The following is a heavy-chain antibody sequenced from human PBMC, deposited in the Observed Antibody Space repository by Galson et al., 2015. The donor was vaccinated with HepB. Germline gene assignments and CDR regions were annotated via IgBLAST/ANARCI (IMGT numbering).Heavy chain of an antibody. CDR3: ARDRDYRLDY. V-gene: IGHV1-18*04. J-gene: IGHJ4*02. CDR2: ISANSGNT. Sequence: SVKVSCKASGYTFTSNGISWVRQAPGQGLEWMGWISANSGNTIYAQKLQGRVTMTRDTSTGTAYVELGSLSSDDTAVYYCARDRDYRLDYWGQGTQVIVSS. CDR1: GYTFTSNG. D-gene: IGHD4/OR15-4a*01.